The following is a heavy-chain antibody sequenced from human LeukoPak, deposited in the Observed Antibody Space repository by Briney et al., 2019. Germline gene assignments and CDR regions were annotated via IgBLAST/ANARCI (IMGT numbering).Heavy chain of an antibody. Sequence: GASVKVSCKASGYTFTGYYMHWVRQAPGQGLEWMGWINPNSGGTNYAQKFQGRVTMTRDTSISTAYMELSRLRSDDTAVYYCARAGGDFAVPAAGSNYYYGIDVWGQGTTVTASS. V-gene: IGHV1-2*02. CDR1: GYTFTGYY. CDR2: INPNSGGT. CDR3: ARAGGDFAVPAAGSNYYYGIDV. J-gene: IGHJ6*01. D-gene: IGHD2-2*01.